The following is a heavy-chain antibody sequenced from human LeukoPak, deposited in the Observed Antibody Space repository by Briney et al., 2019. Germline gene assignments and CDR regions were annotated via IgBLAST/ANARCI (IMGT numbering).Heavy chain of an antibody. Sequence: GGSLRLSCAASGFTFSSYAMSWVRQAPGKGLEWVSAISGSGDSTYYADSVRGRFTISRDYSKNTLFLQMNSLRAEDTAVYYCAKDRQQQLVLDYFDYWGQGTLVTVSS. CDR2: ISGSGDST. V-gene: IGHV3-23*01. J-gene: IGHJ4*02. CDR3: AKDRQQQLVLDYFDY. D-gene: IGHD6-13*01. CDR1: GFTFSSYA.